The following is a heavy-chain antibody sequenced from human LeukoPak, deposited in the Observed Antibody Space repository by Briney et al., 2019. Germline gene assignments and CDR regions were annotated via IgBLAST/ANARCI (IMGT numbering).Heavy chain of an antibody. CDR1: GYTFTGYY. V-gene: IGHV1-2*02. D-gene: IGHD1-1*01. CDR3: ARSTTGTTMDLAFDI. CDR2: INPNSGGT. J-gene: IGHJ3*02. Sequence: ASVKVSCKASGYTFTGYYMHWVRQAPGQGLEWMGWINPNSGGTNYAQKFQGRVTMTRDTSISTAYMELSRLRSDDTAVYYCARSTTGTTMDLAFDIWGQGTMVTVSS.